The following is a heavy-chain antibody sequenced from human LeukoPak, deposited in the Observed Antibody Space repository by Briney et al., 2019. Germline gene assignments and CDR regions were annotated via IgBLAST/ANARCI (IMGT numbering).Heavy chain of an antibody. Sequence: PGGSLRLTCAASGFTFRSYSLSWVRPAPWKGLEWVSTISASATVIIYAESVRVRFTIARDDAKNSLSLQMNTLGAEDAAVYSCARDGSAGSRDYWGQGTLVTVSS. CDR3: ARDGSAGSRDY. CDR2: ISASATVI. CDR1: GFTFRSYS. D-gene: IGHD3-10*01. V-gene: IGHV3-21*06. J-gene: IGHJ4*02.